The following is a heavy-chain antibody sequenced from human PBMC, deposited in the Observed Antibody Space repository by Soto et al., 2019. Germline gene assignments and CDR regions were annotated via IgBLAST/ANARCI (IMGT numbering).Heavy chain of an antibody. V-gene: IGHV3-33*01. D-gene: IGHD6-19*01. CDR2: IWYDGSNK. J-gene: IGHJ6*02. CDR1: GFTFSSYG. CDR3: ARDEDVIAVAGKYGMDV. Sequence: QVQLVESGGGVVQPGRSLRLSCAASGFTFSSYGMHWVRQAPGKGLEWVAVIWYDGSNKYYADSVKGRFTISRDNSKHPLYLQMNSLRAEDTAVYYCARDEDVIAVAGKYGMDVWGQGTTVTVSS.